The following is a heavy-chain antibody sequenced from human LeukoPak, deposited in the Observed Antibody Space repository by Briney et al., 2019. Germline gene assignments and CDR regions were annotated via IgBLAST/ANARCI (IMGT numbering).Heavy chain of an antibody. D-gene: IGHD3-22*01. CDR2: IYYSGST. V-gene: IGHV4-31*11. Sequence: SETLSLTCAVSGGSISSGGYSWSWIRQPPGKGLEWIGHIYYSGSTYYNPSLKSRVTISVDTSKNQFSLKLSSVTAADTAVYYCARDDSSGYYAYWGQGTLVTVSS. CDR3: ARDDSSGYYAY. CDR1: GGSISSGGYS. J-gene: IGHJ4*02.